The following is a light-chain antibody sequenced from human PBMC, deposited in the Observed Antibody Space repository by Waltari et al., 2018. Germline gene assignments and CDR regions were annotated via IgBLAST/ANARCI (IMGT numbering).Light chain of an antibody. J-gene: IGKJ1*01. CDR1: QSLLHSNGYNY. Sequence: DIVMTQSPLSLPVPPGEPASISCRSSQSLLHSNGYNYLDWYLQKQGQSPQLLFYLGSHRASGVPDRFSGSGSGTDFTLKISRVEAEDVGVYYCMQALQTPPWTFGQGTKVEIK. CDR2: LGS. V-gene: IGKV2-28*01. CDR3: MQALQTPPWT.